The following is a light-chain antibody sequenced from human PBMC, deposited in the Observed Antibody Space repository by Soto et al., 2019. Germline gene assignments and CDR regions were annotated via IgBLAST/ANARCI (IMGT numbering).Light chain of an antibody. V-gene: IGKV3-20*01. J-gene: IGKJ4*01. CDR2: DAS. CDR1: QTVRNNY. Sequence: EIVLTQTPGTLSLYPEERATLSCRASQTVRNNYLAWYQQKPGQAPRLLIYDASSRATGIPDRFSGGGSGTDFTLTISRLEPEDFAVYYCQQFISYLLTFGGGTKVDIK. CDR3: QQFISYLLT.